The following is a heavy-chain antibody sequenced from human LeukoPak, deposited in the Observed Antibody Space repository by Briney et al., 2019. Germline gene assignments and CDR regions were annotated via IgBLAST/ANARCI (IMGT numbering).Heavy chain of an antibody. D-gene: IGHD3-22*01. V-gene: IGHV3-7*01. Sequence: GGSLRLSCAASGFTFSSYWMSWVRQAPGKGLEWVANIKQDGSEKYYVDSVKGRFTISRDNAKNSLYLQMNSLRAEDTAVYYCVRSRGTTSWYYYDSSGYYLDYWGQGTLVTVSS. CDR2: IKQDGSEK. J-gene: IGHJ4*02. CDR3: VRSRGTTSWYYYDSSGYYLDY. CDR1: GFTFSSYW.